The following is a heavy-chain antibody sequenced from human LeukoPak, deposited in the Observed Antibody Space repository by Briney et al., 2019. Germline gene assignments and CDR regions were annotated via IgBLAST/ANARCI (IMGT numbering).Heavy chain of an antibody. CDR3: ARHGGSTHYGLYYFDY. D-gene: IGHD4-17*01. J-gene: IGHJ4*02. Sequence: PSETLSLTCTVSGGSISSSSYYWGWIRQPPGKGLEWLGRIYYSGSTYYNPSIKRRVIISVDTSKKQFSLKLNSVTAADTAVYYCARHGGSTHYGLYYFDYWGQGTLVTASS. CDR1: GGSISSSSYY. CDR2: IYYSGST. V-gene: IGHV4-39*01.